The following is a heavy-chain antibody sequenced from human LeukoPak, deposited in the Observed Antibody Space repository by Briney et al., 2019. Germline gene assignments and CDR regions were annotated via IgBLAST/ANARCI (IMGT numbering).Heavy chain of an antibody. J-gene: IGHJ4*02. V-gene: IGHV4-39*01. CDR1: GGSISSDSYY. CDR2: IYHSGST. D-gene: IGHD3-22*01. CDR3: ARQRRGDYYDSSGYFLDY. Sequence: SETLSLTCTVSGGSISSDSYYWGWIRQPPGKGLEWIGSIYHSGSTYYNPSLESRVTISVDTSSNQFSLKLSSVTAADTAVYYCARQRRGDYYDSSGYFLDYWGQGTLVTVSS.